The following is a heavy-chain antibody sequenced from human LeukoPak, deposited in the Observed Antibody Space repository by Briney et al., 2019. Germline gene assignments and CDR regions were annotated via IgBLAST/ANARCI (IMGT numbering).Heavy chain of an antibody. Sequence: ASVKVSCKASGYTFTSYAMNWVRQAPGQGLEWMGWINTNTGNPTYAQGFTGRFVFSLDTSVSTAYLQISSLKAEDTAVYYCARTTHRWYSRAFDIWGQGTMVTVSS. CDR1: GYTFTSYA. V-gene: IGHV7-4-1*02. J-gene: IGHJ3*02. CDR3: ARTTHRWYSRAFDI. CDR2: INTNTGNP. D-gene: IGHD6-13*01.